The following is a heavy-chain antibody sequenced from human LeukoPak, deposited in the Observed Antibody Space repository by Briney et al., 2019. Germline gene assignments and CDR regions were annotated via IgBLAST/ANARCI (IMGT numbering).Heavy chain of an antibody. CDR3: ARDIGSGGGLVY. Sequence: PSETLSLTCTVSGGSISYYWRWIRQPPGKGLEWIGYISNTGSTNYNPSPKSRVTISVDTSKNQLSLKLTSVTAADTAVYYCARDIGSGGGLVYWGQGTLVTVSS. D-gene: IGHD5/OR15-5a*01. CDR1: GGSISYY. CDR2: ISNTGST. V-gene: IGHV4-59*01. J-gene: IGHJ4*02.